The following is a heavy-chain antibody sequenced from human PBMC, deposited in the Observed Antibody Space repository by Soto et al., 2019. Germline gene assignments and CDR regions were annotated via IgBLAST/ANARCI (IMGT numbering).Heavy chain of an antibody. CDR1: GFIFSTYA. V-gene: IGHV3-30-3*01. J-gene: IGHJ3*01. Sequence: QVQLVESGGGVVQPGRSLRLSCAASGFIFSTYAMHWVRQAPGKGLEWVAVISYDGSNKYYADSVKGLFTISRDNSKNTLYLQMNSLRGEDTAVYYCAREYGIGGAAFDFWGQGTMVTVSS. D-gene: IGHD2-15*01. CDR2: ISYDGSNK. CDR3: AREYGIGGAAFDF.